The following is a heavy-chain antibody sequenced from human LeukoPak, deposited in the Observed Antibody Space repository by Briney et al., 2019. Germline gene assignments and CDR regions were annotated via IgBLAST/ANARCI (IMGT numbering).Heavy chain of an antibody. D-gene: IGHD6-19*01. Sequence: GGSLRLSCAASGFTVSTNFMSWVRQAPGKGLEWVSVIYAGGDTYYADSVKGRFTISRDNSKNTLYLQMNNLRAEDTAVYYCARSGSGWFDYWGQGTLVTVSS. CDR1: GFTVSTNF. V-gene: IGHV3-53*01. CDR3: ARSGSGWFDY. J-gene: IGHJ4*02. CDR2: IYAGGDT.